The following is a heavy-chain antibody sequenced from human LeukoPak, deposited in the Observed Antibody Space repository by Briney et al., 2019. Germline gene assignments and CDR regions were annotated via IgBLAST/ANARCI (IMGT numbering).Heavy chain of an antibody. J-gene: IGHJ4*02. CDR1: GFTFSSYA. Sequence: GGSLRLSCAASGFTFSSYAMSWVRQAPGKGLEWVSAISGSGGSTYYADSVKGRFTISRDNSKNTLYLQMNSLRAEDTAVYYCAKGKVGYCSSPSCYGPFDYWGQGTLVTVSS. CDR2: ISGSGGST. D-gene: IGHD2-2*01. V-gene: IGHV3-23*01. CDR3: AKGKVGYCSSPSCYGPFDY.